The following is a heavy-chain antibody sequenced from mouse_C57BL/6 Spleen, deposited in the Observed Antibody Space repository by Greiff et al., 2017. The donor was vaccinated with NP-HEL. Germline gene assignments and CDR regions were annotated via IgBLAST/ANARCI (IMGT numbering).Heavy chain of an antibody. V-gene: IGHV14-2*01. J-gene: IGHJ4*01. CDR1: GFNIKDYY. CDR3: DSWHYALAY. CDR2: IDPGDGET. Sequence: VQLQQSGAELVKPGASVKLSCTASGFNIKDYYMHWVKQRTEQGLEWIGRIDPGDGETKYAAKFQGRATITADKSSNTAYLQLSSLTSEDTAVYKCDSWHYALAYWGQGTSVTVSS.